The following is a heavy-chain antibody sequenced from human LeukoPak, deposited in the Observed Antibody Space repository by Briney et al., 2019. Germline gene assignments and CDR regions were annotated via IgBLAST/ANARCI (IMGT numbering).Heavy chain of an antibody. V-gene: IGHV4-34*01. CDR3: AREGIAAAGKGAY. CDR1: GGSFSGYY. CDR2: INHSGST. J-gene: IGHJ4*02. D-gene: IGHD6-13*01. Sequence: PSETLSLTCAVYGGSFSGYYWSWIRQPPGKGLEWIGEINHSGSTNYNPSLKSRVTISVDTSKNQFSLKLSSVTAADTAVYYCAREGIAAAGKGAYWGRGTLVTVSS.